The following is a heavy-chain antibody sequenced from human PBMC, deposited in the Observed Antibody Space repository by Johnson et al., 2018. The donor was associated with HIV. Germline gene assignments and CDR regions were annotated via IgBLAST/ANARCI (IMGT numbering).Heavy chain of an antibody. Sequence: EKLVESGGGVVRPGGSLRLPCAASGFTFDDYGLSWVRQAPGKGLAWVSGINWNGGSTGYADSVKGRFTIARDHAKNSLYLQMNSRRAEDTAVYYCARVMGATQVMGAFDIWGQGTMVTVSS. CDR1: GFTFDDYG. J-gene: IGHJ3*02. V-gene: IGHV3-20*04. CDR2: INWNGGST. CDR3: ARVMGATQVMGAFDI. D-gene: IGHD1-26*01.